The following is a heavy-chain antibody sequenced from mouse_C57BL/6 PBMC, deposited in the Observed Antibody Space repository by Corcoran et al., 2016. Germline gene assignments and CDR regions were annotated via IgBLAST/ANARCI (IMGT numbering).Heavy chain of an antibody. V-gene: IGHV1-26*01. CDR1: GYTFTDYY. CDR3: AREDPHYSNYAPWFAY. Sequence: EVQLQQSGPELVKPGASVKISCKASGYTFTDYYMNWVKQSHGKSLEWIGDINPNNGGTSYNQKFKGKATLTVDKSSSTAYMELRSLTSEDSAVYYCAREDPHYSNYAPWFAYWGQGTLVTVSA. D-gene: IGHD2-5*01. J-gene: IGHJ3*01. CDR2: INPNNGGT.